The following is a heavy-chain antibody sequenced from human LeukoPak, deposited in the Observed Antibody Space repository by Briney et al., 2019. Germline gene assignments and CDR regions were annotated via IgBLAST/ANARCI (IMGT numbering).Heavy chain of an antibody. V-gene: IGHV1-8*01. CDR2: MNPNSGNT. CDR3: ATGRESGYVLTYGMDV. CDR1: GYTFTSYN. D-gene: IGHD5-12*01. J-gene: IGHJ6*02. Sequence: ASVKDSCKASGYTFTSYNINWVRQATGQGLEWMGWMNPNSGNTAYAQKFQGRVTMTRNTSINTAYMELSSLRFEDTAVYYCATGRESGYVLTYGMDVWGQGTTVTVSS.